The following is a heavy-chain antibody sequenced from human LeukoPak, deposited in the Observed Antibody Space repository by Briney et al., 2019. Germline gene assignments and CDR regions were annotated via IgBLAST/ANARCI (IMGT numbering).Heavy chain of an antibody. J-gene: IGHJ3*01. CDR2: IASSGLNT. CDR1: GFVFRDAA. D-gene: IGHD5-12*01. V-gene: IGHV3-23*01. CDR3: ARDIELST. Sequence: GGSLRLSCAASGFVFRDAAMTWVRQAPGKGLEWVSLIASSGLNTYYADSVRGRFTISRDNSKNTLSLQMNSLRVEDTAIYYCARDIELSTWGLGTLVTVSS.